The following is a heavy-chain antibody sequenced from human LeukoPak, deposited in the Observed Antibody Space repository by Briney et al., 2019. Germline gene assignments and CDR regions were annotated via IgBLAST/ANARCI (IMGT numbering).Heavy chain of an antibody. J-gene: IGHJ4*02. CDR2: MSTSGST. V-gene: IGHV4-61*02. CDR3: ARHQYHLSALDY. Sequence: NPSQTLSLTCAVSGDSISSSNYYWSWIRQPAGKGLQWIGRMSTSGSTNYNPSLKSRVTISVDTSKSQFFLNLNSVTAADTAVYYCARHQYHLSALDYWGQGTLVTVSS. D-gene: IGHD2-2*01. CDR1: GDSISSSNYY.